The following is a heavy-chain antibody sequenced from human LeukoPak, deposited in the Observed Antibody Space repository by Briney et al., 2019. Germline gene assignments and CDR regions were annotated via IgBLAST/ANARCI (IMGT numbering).Heavy chain of an antibody. D-gene: IGHD3-9*01. CDR3: ARDRDDILTGYYPFDY. Sequence: SETLSLTCTVSGGSISSSSYYWGWIRQPPGKGLEWIGSIYYSGSTYYNPSLKSRVTISVDTSKNQFSLKLSSVTAADTAGYYCARDRDDILTGYYPFDYWAREPWLPSPQ. CDR1: GGSISSSSYY. J-gene: IGHJ4*02. V-gene: IGHV4-39*07. CDR2: IYYSGST.